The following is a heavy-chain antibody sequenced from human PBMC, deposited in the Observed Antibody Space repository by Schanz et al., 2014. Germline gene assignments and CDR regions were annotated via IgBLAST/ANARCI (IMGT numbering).Heavy chain of an antibody. V-gene: IGHV3-7*01. CDR1: GFSLDIFA. CDR3: ARGRVLES. D-gene: IGHD1-1*01. CDR2: IKKDGSEK. Sequence: EVHLLESGGGLVEPGGSLRLSCATSGFSLDIFAVSWVRQAPGKGLEWVANIKKDGSEKYYVDSVKGRFTISRDNAKNSVFLQMNNLRAEDTAVYYCARGRVLESWGQGTLVTVSS. J-gene: IGHJ5*02.